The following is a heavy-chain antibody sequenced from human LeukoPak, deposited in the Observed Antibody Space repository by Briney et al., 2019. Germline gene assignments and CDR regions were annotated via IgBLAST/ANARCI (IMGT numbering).Heavy chain of an antibody. V-gene: IGHV3-30*18. CDR3: AKGATMIVRGGMDV. Sequence: SCKASRYTFSSYDINWVRQAPGKGLEWVAVISYDGSNKYYGDSVKGRFTISRDNPKNTLYLQMNSLRAEDTAVYYCAKGATMIVRGGMDVWGQGTTVTVSS. D-gene: IGHD3-22*01. J-gene: IGHJ6*02. CDR1: RYTFSSYD. CDR2: ISYDGSNK.